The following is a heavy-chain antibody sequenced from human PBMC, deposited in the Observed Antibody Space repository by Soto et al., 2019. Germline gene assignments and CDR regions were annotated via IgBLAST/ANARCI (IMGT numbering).Heavy chain of an antibody. CDR1: GYTFRSYD. V-gene: IGHV1-8*01. D-gene: IGHD3-10*01. Sequence: QVQLVRSGAEVKKPGASVKVSCKASGYTFRSYDINWVRQATGQGLEWMGWMNPDSGNTAYAQKFQGRVNMTRNTSISTAYMELSNLRSEDTAVYYCARGLRPRFYYGSGTNGFDPWGQGTLVTVSS. CDR2: MNPDSGNT. CDR3: ARGLRPRFYYGSGTNGFDP. J-gene: IGHJ5*02.